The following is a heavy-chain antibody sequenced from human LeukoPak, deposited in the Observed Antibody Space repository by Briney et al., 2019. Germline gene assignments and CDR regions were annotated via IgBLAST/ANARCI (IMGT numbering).Heavy chain of an antibody. Sequence: GGSLRLSCAASGFTFSTYWMHWVRQVPGKGLVWVSRINSDGSTISYADSVKGRFTISRDNAKNTLYLQMNSLRAEDTAVYYCARDNYGAYDYWGQGTLVTVSS. J-gene: IGHJ4*02. CDR1: GFTFSTYW. D-gene: IGHD4-17*01. CDR3: ARDNYGAYDY. V-gene: IGHV3-74*01. CDR2: INSDGSTI.